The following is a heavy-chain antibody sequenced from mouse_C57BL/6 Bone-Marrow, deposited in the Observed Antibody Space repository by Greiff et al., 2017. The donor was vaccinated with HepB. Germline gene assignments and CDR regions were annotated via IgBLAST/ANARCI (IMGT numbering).Heavy chain of an antibody. D-gene: IGHD1-1*01. CDR3: ARRSVVGPGYFDV. Sequence: VQLQQPGAELVKPGASVKLSCKASGYTFTSYWMHWVKQRPGQGLEWIGMIHPNSGSTNYNEKFKSKATLTVDKSSSTAYMQRSSLTSEDSAVYYCARRSVVGPGYFDVWGTGTTVTVSS. CDR2: IHPNSGST. CDR1: GYTFTSYW. V-gene: IGHV1-64*01. J-gene: IGHJ1*03.